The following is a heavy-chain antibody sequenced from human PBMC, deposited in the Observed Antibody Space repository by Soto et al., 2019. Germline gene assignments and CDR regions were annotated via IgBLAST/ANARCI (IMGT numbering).Heavy chain of an antibody. D-gene: IGHD2-15*01. CDR2: IDPTNSYT. CDR3: SLNTDSENASDL. Sequence: GEPLKISCKESAHRFTTSWINWVRQMPGKGLEWMGRIDPTNSYTKYSPSFEGHVTISADKSITTAYLRWSSLRASDTAMYYCSLNTDSENASDLWGQGTMVTVSS. V-gene: IGHV5-10-1*01. J-gene: IGHJ3*01. CDR1: AHRFTTSW.